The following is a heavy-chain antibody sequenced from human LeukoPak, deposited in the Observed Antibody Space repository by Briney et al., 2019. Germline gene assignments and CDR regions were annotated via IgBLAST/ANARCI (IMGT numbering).Heavy chain of an antibody. J-gene: IGHJ6*02. CDR3: TRDPGRQYSSVADV. CDR1: GFTFSSYA. CDR2: IIGRGRTP. V-gene: IGHV3-23*01. Sequence: GGSLSLSCAASGFTFSSYAMSCVRQARGEGLEWVSAIIGRGRTPYHADSVTGRFTITTDNSKNTLYLQIDSLRAPDTAVYYCTRDPGRQYSSVADVWGQGTTVTVSS. D-gene: IGHD3-22*01.